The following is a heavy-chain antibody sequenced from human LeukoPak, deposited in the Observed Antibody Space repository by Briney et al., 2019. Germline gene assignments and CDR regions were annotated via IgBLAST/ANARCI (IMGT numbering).Heavy chain of an antibody. CDR3: ARHPTKQWLVSIFDY. CDR2: INHSGST. Sequence: SETLSLTCAVYGGSFSGYYWSWIRQPPGKGLEWIGEINHSGSTNYNPSLKSRVTISVDTSKNQFSLKLSSVTAADTAVYYCARHPTKQWLVSIFDYWGQGTLVTVSS. J-gene: IGHJ4*02. D-gene: IGHD6-19*01. V-gene: IGHV4-34*01. CDR1: GGSFSGYY.